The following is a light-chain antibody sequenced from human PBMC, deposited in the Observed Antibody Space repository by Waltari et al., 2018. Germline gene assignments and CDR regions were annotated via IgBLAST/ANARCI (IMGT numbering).Light chain of an antibody. J-gene: IGKJ4*01. CDR1: QSITRT. Sequence: CRASQSITRTLAWYQQKPGQAPSLLIYGASTRATDIPGRFSGSGSGTEFNLTISSLQSEDFAVYYCQQYHNWPPLTFGGGTKVEIK. CDR2: GAS. CDR3: QQYHNWPPLT. V-gene: IGKV3D-15*01.